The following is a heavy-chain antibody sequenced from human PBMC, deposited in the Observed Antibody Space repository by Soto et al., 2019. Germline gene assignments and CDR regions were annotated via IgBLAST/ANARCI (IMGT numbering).Heavy chain of an antibody. J-gene: IGHJ4*02. D-gene: IGHD3-22*01. V-gene: IGHV4-34*01. CDR2: INHSGST. CDR1: GGSFSGYY. Sequence: QVQLQQWGAGLLKPSETLSLTCAVYGGSFSGYYWSWIRQPPGKGLEWIGEINHSGSTNYNPSLKSRVTISVDTSKNQFSLKLSSVTAADPAVYYCARSYDSTPGFDYWGQGTLVTVSS. CDR3: ARSYDSTPGFDY.